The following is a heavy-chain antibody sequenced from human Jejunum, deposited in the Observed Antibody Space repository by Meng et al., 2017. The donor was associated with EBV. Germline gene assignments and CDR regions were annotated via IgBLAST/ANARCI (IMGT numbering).Heavy chain of an antibody. V-gene: IGHV1-69*01. CDR2: IIPIFGTP. CDR3: ARDSAYSNDVYYYGMDV. D-gene: IGHD2/OR15-2a*01. J-gene: IGHJ6*02. Sequence: QVRLVQSGAEVKKPGSSGRVSCKGSGGTFSSQAISWVRQAPGQGLEWMGGIIPIFGTPNYAQKFQGRVTINTDQSKSTVYLELSRLRSEDTAVYYCARDSAYSNDVYYYGMDVWGQGTTVTVSS. CDR1: GGTFSSQA.